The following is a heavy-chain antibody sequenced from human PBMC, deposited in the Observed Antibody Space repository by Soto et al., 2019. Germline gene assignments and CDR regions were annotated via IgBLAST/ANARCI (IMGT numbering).Heavy chain of an antibody. D-gene: IGHD3-10*01. Sequence: GSLRLSCAASGFTFRSFTMNWIRQPPGKGLEWIGYIYYSGSTNYNPSLKSRVTISVDTSKNQFSLKLSSVTAADTAVYYCARSPGGEFHFLEPNGFDPWGQGTLVTVSS. CDR1: GFTFRSFT. J-gene: IGHJ5*02. CDR2: IYYSGST. CDR3: ARSPGGEFHFLEPNGFDP. V-gene: IGHV4-59*01.